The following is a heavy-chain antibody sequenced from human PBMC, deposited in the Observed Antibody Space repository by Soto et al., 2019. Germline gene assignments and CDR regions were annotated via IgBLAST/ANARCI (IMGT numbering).Heavy chain of an antibody. CDR3: AHWTYRGPRQDYGMDV. CDR1: GFSLSTSGAG. CDR2: MYWHDDK. Sequence: SGPTLVKPTQTLTLTCTFSGFSLSTSGAGVGWIRQPPGKALEWLALMYWHDDKRYSPSLKSRLTITKDTSKNQGVLTMTNMDPVDTATYYCAHWTYRGPRQDYGMDVWGQGTTVTVSS. D-gene: IGHD5-12*01. V-gene: IGHV2-5*01. J-gene: IGHJ6*02.